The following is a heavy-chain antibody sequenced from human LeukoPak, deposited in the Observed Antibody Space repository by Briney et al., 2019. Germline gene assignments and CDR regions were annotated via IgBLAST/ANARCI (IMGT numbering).Heavy chain of an antibody. CDR3: ASGFNFWSGYYNWYFDP. V-gene: IGHV4-39*01. D-gene: IGHD3-3*01. Sequence: NTSETLSLTCTVSGDSISSSTYYWGWIRQPPGKGLEWIGSIYYSGSTYYNPSLKSRVTISVDTSKNQFSLKLSPVTAADTAVYYCASGFNFWSGYYNWYFDPWGQGTLSPSPQ. CDR1: GDSISSSTYY. J-gene: IGHJ5*02. CDR2: IYYSGST.